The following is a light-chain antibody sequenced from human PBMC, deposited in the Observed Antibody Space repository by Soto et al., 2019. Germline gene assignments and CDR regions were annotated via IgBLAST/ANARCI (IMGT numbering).Light chain of an antibody. CDR2: DNN. CDR3: GTWDSSLRGV. Sequence: QSALTQPPSVSAAPGQKVTISCSGSSSNIGNNYVSWYQQLPGTAPKLLIYDNNKRPSGIPDRFSGSKSGTSATLGITGLQTGDEAGYYCGTWDSSLRGVFGTGTKVTVL. CDR1: SSNIGNNY. V-gene: IGLV1-51*01. J-gene: IGLJ1*01.